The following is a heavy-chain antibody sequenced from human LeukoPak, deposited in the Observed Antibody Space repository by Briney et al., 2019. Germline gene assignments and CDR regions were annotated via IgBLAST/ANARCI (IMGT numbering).Heavy chain of an antibody. D-gene: IGHD1-7*01. CDR1: SGSLNGYY. CDR2: TNHIGSN. J-gene: IGHJ3*02. V-gene: IGHV4-34*01. Sequence: SETLSLTCAVYSGSLNGYYWSWIRQPPGKGLEWIGETNHIGSNNYNRSLKSRVTMSVDTSKNQFSLKLSSVTAADPAVYYCARMNSGAFDMWGQGTMVTVSS. CDR3: ARMNSGAFDM.